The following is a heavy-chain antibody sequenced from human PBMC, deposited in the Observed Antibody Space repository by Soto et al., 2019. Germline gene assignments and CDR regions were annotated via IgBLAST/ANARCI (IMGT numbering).Heavy chain of an antibody. V-gene: IGHV1-2*02. D-gene: IGHD6-13*01. CDR1: GYTFTGYY. J-gene: IGHJ6*02. Sequence: ASVKVSCKASGYTFTGYYMHWVRQAPGQGLEWMGWINPDSGGTNYAQKFQGRVTMTRDTSISTAYMELSRLRSDDTAVYYCARENSSSSYYYYGMDVWGQGTTVTVSS. CDR3: ARENSSSSYYYYGMDV. CDR2: INPDSGGT.